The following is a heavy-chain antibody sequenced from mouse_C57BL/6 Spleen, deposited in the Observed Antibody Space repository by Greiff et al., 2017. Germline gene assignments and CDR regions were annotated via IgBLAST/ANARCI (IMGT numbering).Heavy chain of an antibody. V-gene: IGHV14-1*01. CDR3: ALDSSGSYYFDY. CDR1: GFNIKDYY. Sequence: VQLQQSGAELVRPGASVKLSCTASGFNIKDYYMHWVKQRPEQGLEWIGRIDPEDGDTEYAPKFQGKATMTADTSSNTAYLQLSSLTSEDTAVYYCALDSSGSYYFDYWGQGTTLTVSS. CDR2: IDPEDGDT. J-gene: IGHJ2*01. D-gene: IGHD3-2*02.